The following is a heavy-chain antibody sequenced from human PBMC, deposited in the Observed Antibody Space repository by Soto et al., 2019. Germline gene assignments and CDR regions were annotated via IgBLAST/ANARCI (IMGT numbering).Heavy chain of an antibody. Sequence: ASVKVSCKASGYTFTSYDIIWVRQATGQGLEWMGWMNPSTGNTDSAEKFQGRLTVTRNTSISTVYMELSSLSFEDTAVYYCARDLHGDPYYWGQGTLVTVSS. V-gene: IGHV1-8*01. CDR2: MNPSTGNT. CDR3: ARDLHGDPYY. J-gene: IGHJ4*02. CDR1: GYTFTSYD. D-gene: IGHD4-17*01.